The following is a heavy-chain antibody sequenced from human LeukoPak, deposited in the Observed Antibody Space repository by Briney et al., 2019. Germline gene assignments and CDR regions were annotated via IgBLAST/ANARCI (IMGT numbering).Heavy chain of an antibody. CDR3: ARGWLAETTVVTPYNY. V-gene: IGHV1-69*13. CDR2: IIPLFGTA. D-gene: IGHD4-23*01. Sequence: ASVKVSCTASGGTFSSHAISWVRQAPGQGLEWMGGIIPLFGTANYAQKFQGRVTITAVESMSTAYMELSSLRSEDTAVYYCARGWLAETTVVTPYNYWGQGTLVTVSS. J-gene: IGHJ4*02. CDR1: GGTFSSHA.